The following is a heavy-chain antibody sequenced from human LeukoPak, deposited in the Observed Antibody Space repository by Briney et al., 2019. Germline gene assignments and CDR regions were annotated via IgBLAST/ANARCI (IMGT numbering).Heavy chain of an antibody. CDR3: ARTTNYGSGSYYNGPHDY. Sequence: ASVKVSCKASGYTFTGYYMHWVRQAPGQGLEWMGWINPNSGGTNYAQKFQGRVTMTRDTSISTAYMGLSRLRSDDTAVYYCARTTNYGSGSYYNGPHDYWGQGTLVTVSS. CDR1: GYTFTGYY. J-gene: IGHJ4*02. V-gene: IGHV1-2*02. CDR2: INPNSGGT. D-gene: IGHD3-10*01.